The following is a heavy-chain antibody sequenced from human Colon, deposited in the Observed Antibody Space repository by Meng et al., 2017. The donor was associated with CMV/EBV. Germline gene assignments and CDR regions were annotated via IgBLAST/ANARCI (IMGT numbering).Heavy chain of an antibody. CDR1: GFTFSRYW. J-gene: IGHJ4*02. Sequence: GESLKISCPASGFTFSRYWMHWVRQAPGKGLVCVSRISCDGRTTTYADSVKGRFTISRDNAKNTLSLHINTLRAEDTAKYYCAKHESKYGYGRGYFEYWGQGTLVTVSS. CDR2: ISCDGRTT. V-gene: IGHV3-74*01. D-gene: IGHD5-18*01. CDR3: AKHESKYGYGRGYFEY.